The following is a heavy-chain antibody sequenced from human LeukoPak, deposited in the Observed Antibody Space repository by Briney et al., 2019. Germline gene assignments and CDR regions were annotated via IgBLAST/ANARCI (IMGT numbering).Heavy chain of an antibody. D-gene: IGHD2-15*01. CDR2: ISGSGGST. CDR3: AKDTALYCSGGSCYFDY. J-gene: IGHJ4*02. V-gene: IGHV3-23*01. CDR1: GFTFSSYG. Sequence: GGTLRLSCAASGFTFSSYGMSWVRQAPGKGLEWVSAISGSGGSTYYADSVKGRFTISRDNSKNTLYLQMNSLRAEDTAVYYCAKDTALYCSGGSCYFDYWGQGTLVTVSS.